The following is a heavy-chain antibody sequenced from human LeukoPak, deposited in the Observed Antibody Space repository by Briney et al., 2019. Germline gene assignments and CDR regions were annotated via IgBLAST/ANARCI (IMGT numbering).Heavy chain of an antibody. CDR3: ARGTKALVGITWYYYMDV. J-gene: IGHJ6*03. CDR1: GGSLSGYY. V-gene: IGHV4-34*01. Sequence: SETLSLTCAVFGGSLSGYYWSWIRQPPGKGLEWIAEINRSGSPNYNPSLKSRVTISVDTSKNQFSLKLSSVTAADTAVYYCARGTKALVGITWYYYMDVWGKGTTVTVSS. CDR2: INRSGSP. D-gene: IGHD2-2*01.